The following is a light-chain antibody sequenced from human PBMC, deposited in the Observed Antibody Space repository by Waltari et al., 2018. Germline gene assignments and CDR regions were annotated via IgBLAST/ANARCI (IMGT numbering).Light chain of an antibody. Sequence: SYVLTQPPSEAVAPGQEATITCGGNNIGRKTDHWYQQKPGQAPVLDVYDDSARASGIPERFSGSKSGGTATLTISRVEAGDEADYFCQVWDGGRVVFGGGTKLAVL. CDR3: QVWDGGRVV. V-gene: IGLV3-21*02. CDR2: DDS. CDR1: NIGRKT. J-gene: IGLJ2*01.